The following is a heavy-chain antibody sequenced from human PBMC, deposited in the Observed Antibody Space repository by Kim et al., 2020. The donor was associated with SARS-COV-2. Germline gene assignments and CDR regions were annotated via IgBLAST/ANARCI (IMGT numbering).Heavy chain of an antibody. CDR2: IYYSGST. V-gene: IGHV4-31*03. CDR3: ARGYTYYYDSSGYLFDY. D-gene: IGHD3-22*01. J-gene: IGHJ4*02. CDR1: GGSISSGGYY. Sequence: SETLSLTCTVSGGSISSGGYYWSWIRQHPGKGLEWIGYIYYSGSTYYNPSLKSRVTISVDTSKNQFSLKLSSVTAADTAVYYCARGYTYYYDSSGYLFDYWGQGTLVTVSS.